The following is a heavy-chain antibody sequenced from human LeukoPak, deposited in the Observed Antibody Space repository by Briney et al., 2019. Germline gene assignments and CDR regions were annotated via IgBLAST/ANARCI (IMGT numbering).Heavy chain of an antibody. Sequence: GSLRLSCAASGFTVSTNYMSWVRQAPGKGLEWVSVIYSDGRTYYADSVKGRFTISRDNPKNTLYLQMNSLRAEDTAVYYCARDSGRFDVFDIWGQGTMVTVSS. CDR1: GFTVSTNY. CDR2: IYSDGRT. CDR3: ARDSGRFDVFDI. V-gene: IGHV3-53*01. D-gene: IGHD3-10*01. J-gene: IGHJ3*02.